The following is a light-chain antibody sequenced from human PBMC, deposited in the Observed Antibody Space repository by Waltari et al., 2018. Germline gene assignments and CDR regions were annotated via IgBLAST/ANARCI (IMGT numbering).Light chain of an antibody. CDR3: QHLGSAPLT. Sequence: DIQVTQSPSFLSASVGDRIPITCRASRGISRYLAWYQHKPGKAPKILIYAASTLQRGVPSRFSGSGSGTEFTLTISSLEPEDFATYYCQHLGSAPLTFGGGTKVEI. CDR2: AAS. V-gene: IGKV1-9*01. CDR1: RGISRY. J-gene: IGKJ4*01.